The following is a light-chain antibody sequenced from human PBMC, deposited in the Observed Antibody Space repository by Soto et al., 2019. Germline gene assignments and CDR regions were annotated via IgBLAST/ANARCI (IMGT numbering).Light chain of an antibody. J-gene: IGKJ4*01. CDR3: QQYSSSPLLT. CDR2: GAS. Sequence: EIVLTQSPDTLSLSPGDRATLSCRASQSVTSNSLAWYQQKPGQAPRLLIYGASIRATGIPDRFSGSGSGTDFTLTISRLEPEDFAVYHCQQYSSSPLLTFGGGTTVDIK. CDR1: QSVTSNS. V-gene: IGKV3-20*01.